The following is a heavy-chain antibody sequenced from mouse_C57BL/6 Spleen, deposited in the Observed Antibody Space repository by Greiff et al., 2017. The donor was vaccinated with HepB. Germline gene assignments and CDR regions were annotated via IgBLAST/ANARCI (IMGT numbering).Heavy chain of an antibody. CDR3: ARLGYGSSQGYFDV. CDR1: GYTFTSYG. J-gene: IGHJ1*03. Sequence: QVHVKQSGAELARPGASVKLSCKASGYTFTSYGISWVKQRTGQGLEWIGEIYPRSGNTYYNEKFKGKATLTADKSSSTAYMVLRSLTSEDSAVYFCARLGYGSSQGYFDVWGTGTTVTVSS. D-gene: IGHD1-1*01. CDR2: IYPRSGNT. V-gene: IGHV1-81*01.